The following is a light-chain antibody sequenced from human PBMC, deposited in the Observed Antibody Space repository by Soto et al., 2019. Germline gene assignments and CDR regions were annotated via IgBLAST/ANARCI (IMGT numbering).Light chain of an antibody. V-gene: IGKV3-20*01. J-gene: IGKJ5*01. CDR1: QNINNNY. CDR3: QQHGISHIT. CDR2: DAS. Sequence: VLTQSPGTLSLSPGGSATLSCRASQNINNNYLAWYQHKPGQPPRILIYDASLRDTGVPDRFSGSGSGTDCTLTITRLEPDDSAVYYCQQHGISHITFGQGTRLEI.